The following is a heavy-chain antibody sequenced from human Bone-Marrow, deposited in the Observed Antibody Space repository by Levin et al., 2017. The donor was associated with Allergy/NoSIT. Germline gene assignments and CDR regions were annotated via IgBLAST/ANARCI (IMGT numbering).Heavy chain of an antibody. CDR3: ARGGSYSTSSVGY. V-gene: IGHV3-74*01. J-gene: IGHJ4*02. CDR2: INSDGSIT. D-gene: IGHD6-6*01. CDR1: GFTFSSYW. Sequence: SCVASGFTFSSYWMYWVRQGPGEGLVWVSLINSDGSITPYADSVKGRFTISRDNAKNTLYLQMNSLRAEVTAVYYCARGGSYSTSSVGYWGQGTLVTVSS.